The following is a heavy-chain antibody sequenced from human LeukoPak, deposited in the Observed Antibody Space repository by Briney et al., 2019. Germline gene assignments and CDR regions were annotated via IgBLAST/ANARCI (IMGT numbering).Heavy chain of an antibody. J-gene: IGHJ6*02. CDR2: INPSGGST. Sequence: GASVKVSCKASGYTFTSYYMHWVRQAPGQGLEWMGIINPSGGSTSYAQKFQGRVTMTRDTSTSTVYMELSSLRSEDTAVYYCARDPDWLSGYYYYGMDVWGQGATVTVSS. D-gene: IGHD3-9*01. V-gene: IGHV1-46*01. CDR3: ARDPDWLSGYYYYGMDV. CDR1: GYTFTSYY.